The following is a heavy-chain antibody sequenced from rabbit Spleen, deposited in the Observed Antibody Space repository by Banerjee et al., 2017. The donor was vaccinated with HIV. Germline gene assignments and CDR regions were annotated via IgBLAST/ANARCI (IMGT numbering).Heavy chain of an antibody. D-gene: IGHD6-1*01. CDR1: GFSFSSSYW. Sequence: QEQLEESGGDLVKPGASLTLTCKPSGFSFSSSYWICWVRQAPGKGLEWIGCIYTGSGATYYANWVNGRFTISKTTSLDTVDLKMTSLTAADTATYFCVREAGYGGYGDGNLWGQGTLVTVS. J-gene: IGHJ4*01. CDR2: IYTGSGAT. V-gene: IGHV1S45*01. CDR3: VREAGYGGYGDGNL.